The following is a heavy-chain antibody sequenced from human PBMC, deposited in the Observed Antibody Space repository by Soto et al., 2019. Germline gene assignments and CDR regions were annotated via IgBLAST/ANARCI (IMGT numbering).Heavy chain of an antibody. CDR3: ARGGSSWYGDY. V-gene: IGHV1-69*02. CDR2: IIPILGIA. J-gene: IGHJ4*02. D-gene: IGHD6-13*01. Sequence: QVQLVQSGAEVKKPGSSVKVSCKASGGTFSSYTISWVRQAPGQGLEWMGRIIPILGIANYAQKFQGRVTITADKSTSTAYMELSSLRSEDTAVYYCARGGSSWYGDYWGQGTLVTVSS. CDR1: GGTFSSYT.